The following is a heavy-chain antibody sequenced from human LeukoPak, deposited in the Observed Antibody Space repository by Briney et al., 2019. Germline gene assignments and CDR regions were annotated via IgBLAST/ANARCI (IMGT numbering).Heavy chain of an antibody. V-gene: IGHV3-7*01. Sequence: GGSLRLSCEASGFTFSNSWMSWVRRAPGKGLEWVAYIKKTGIETYYVDSVKGRFTITRDNIGNSLFLQMNSLRAEDTAVYYCAREDGYCSGGNCYSYFDLWGRGTLVTVSS. D-gene: IGHD2-15*01. J-gene: IGHJ4*02. CDR2: IKKTGIET. CDR3: AREDGYCSGGNCYSYFDL. CDR1: GFTFSNSW.